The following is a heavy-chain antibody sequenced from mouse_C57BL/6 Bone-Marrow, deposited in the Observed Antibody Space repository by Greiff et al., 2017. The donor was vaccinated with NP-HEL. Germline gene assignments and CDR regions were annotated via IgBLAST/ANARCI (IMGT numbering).Heavy chain of an antibody. J-gene: IGHJ3*01. Sequence: VHVKQSVAELVRPGASVKLSCTASGFNIKNTYMHWVKQRPEQGLEWIGRIDPANGNTKYAPKFQGKATITADTSSNTAYLQLSSLTSEDTAIYYCSRRDYSNYLGPYWGQGTLVTVSA. V-gene: IGHV14-3*01. CDR1: GFNIKNTY. CDR2: IDPANGNT. D-gene: IGHD2-5*01. CDR3: SRRDYSNYLGPY.